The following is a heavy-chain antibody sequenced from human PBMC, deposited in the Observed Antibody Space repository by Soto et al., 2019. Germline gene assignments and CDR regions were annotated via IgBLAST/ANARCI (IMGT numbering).Heavy chain of an antibody. Sequence: GASVKVSCKASGYTFTSYAMHWVRQAPGQRLEWMGWINAGNGNTKYSQKFQGRVTITRDTSASTAYMELSSLRSEDTAVYYCARDGAHDFWSGYSPYYYYGMDVWGQGTTVTVSS. CDR1: GYTFTSYA. V-gene: IGHV1-3*01. CDR3: ARDGAHDFWSGYSPYYYYGMDV. J-gene: IGHJ6*02. D-gene: IGHD3-3*01. CDR2: INAGNGNT.